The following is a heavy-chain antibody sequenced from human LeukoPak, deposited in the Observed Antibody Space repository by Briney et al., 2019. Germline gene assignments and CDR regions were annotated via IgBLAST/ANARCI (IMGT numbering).Heavy chain of an antibody. V-gene: IGHV3-23*01. CDR1: GFTFSSYW. Sequence: AGGSLRLSCAASGFTFSSYWMHWVRQAPGKGLEWVSAISGSGGSTYYADSVKGRFTISRDNSKNTLYLQMNSLRAEDTAVYYCAKGPWQQLVLNWFDPWGQGTLVTVSS. J-gene: IGHJ5*02. D-gene: IGHD6-13*01. CDR3: AKGPWQQLVLNWFDP. CDR2: ISGSGGST.